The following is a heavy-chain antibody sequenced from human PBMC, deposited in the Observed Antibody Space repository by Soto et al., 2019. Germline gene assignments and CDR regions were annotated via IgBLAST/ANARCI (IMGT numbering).Heavy chain of an antibody. CDR2: IYHSGST. V-gene: IGHV4-30-2*01. CDR1: GSSISSGGYS. CDR3: ARGLVNSRGDSYFDY. Sequence: PSETLSLTCAVSGSSISSGGYSWTWIRQPPGKGLEWIGNIYHSGSTYYNPSLKSRVTISVDGSKNQFSLKLSSVTAADTAVYYCARGLVNSRGDSYFDYWGQGTLVTVSS. J-gene: IGHJ4*02. D-gene: IGHD4-17*01.